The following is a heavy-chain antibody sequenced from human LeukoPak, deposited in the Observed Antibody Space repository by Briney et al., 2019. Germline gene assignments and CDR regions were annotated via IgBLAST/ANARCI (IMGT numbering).Heavy chain of an antibody. J-gene: IGHJ3*02. CDR3: ATGHYYDSSGYYPLPDAFDI. CDR1: GFTFNRYW. D-gene: IGHD3-22*01. CDR2: MNSDGSDT. V-gene: IGHV3-74*01. Sequence: GGSLRLSCAASGFTFNRYWMHWVRQAPGKGLVWVSRMNSDGSDTNYADSVKGRFTISRDNAKITLYLQMNSLRAEDTAVYHCATGHYYDSSGYYPLPDAFDIWGQGTMVTVSS.